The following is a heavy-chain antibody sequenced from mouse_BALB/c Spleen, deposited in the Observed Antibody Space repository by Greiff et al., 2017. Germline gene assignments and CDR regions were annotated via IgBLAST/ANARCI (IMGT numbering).Heavy chain of an antibody. V-gene: IGHV5-6*02. CDR3: ARRIYAFSHFDY. J-gene: IGHJ2*01. CDR1: GFTFSSYG. CDR2: ISSGGSYT. Sequence: EVMLVESGGDLVKPGGSLKLSCAASGFTFSSYGMSWVRQTPDKRLEWVATISSGGSYTYYPDSVKVRFTISSDNAKNTLYLQMSSLKSEDTAMYDCARRIYAFSHFDYWGQGTTLTVSS. D-gene: IGHD2-3*01.